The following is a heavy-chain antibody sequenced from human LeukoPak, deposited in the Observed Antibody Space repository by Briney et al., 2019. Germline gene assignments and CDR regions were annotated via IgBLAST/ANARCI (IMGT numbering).Heavy chain of an antibody. CDR1: GFTFSSYE. D-gene: IGHD2-8*01. V-gene: IGHV3-23*01. J-gene: IGHJ4*02. CDR2: IGSSGGSI. Sequence: GGSLRLSCAASGFTFSSYEMNWVRQAPGKGLEWVSGIGSSGGSIVYSDSVKGRFTISRDNSKNTLYLQMNSLRVDDTAIYYCAKVRTIFDSWGQGTLVTVSS. CDR3: AKVRTIFDS.